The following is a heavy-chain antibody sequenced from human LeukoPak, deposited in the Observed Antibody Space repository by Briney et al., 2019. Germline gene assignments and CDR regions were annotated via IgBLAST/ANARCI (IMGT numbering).Heavy chain of an antibody. CDR3: ARDSPLYDILTGYYPWYFDY. CDR1: GYTLTSYG. V-gene: IGHV1-18*04. CDR2: ISAYNGNT. Sequence: ASVKVSCKASGYTLTSYGISWVRQAPGQGLEWMGWISAYNGNTNYAQKLQGRVTMTTDTSTSTAYMELRSLRSDDTAVYYCARDSPLYDILTGYYPWYFDYWGQGTLVTVSS. D-gene: IGHD3-9*01. J-gene: IGHJ4*02.